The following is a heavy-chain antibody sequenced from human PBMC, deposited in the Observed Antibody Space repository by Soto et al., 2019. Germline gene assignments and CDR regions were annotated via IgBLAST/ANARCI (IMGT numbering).Heavy chain of an antibody. CDR1: GGSFSGHY. Sequence: QVQLQQWGAGLLKPSETLSLTCAVYGGSFSGHYWNWIRQPPGKGLEWIGEINHTGTTNYNASLKSRLTISVDTSKNELFLKLTSVTAADTAVYYCARGRGFDPWGQGPLVTVSS. CDR3: ARGRGFDP. V-gene: IGHV4-34*01. J-gene: IGHJ5*02. CDR2: INHTGTT.